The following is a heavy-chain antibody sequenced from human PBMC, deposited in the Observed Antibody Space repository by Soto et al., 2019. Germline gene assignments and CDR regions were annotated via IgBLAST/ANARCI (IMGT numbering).Heavy chain of an antibody. D-gene: IGHD6-19*01. CDR3: ARDQGRIAVAGRFDY. V-gene: IGHV3-48*02. CDR2: ISSSSSTI. Sequence: PGGSLRLSCAASGFTFSSYSMNWVRQAPGKGLEWVSYISSSSSTIYYADSVKGRFTISRDNAKNSLYLQMNSLRDEDTAVYYCARDQGRIAVAGRFDYWGQGTLVTVSS. J-gene: IGHJ4*02. CDR1: GFTFSSYS.